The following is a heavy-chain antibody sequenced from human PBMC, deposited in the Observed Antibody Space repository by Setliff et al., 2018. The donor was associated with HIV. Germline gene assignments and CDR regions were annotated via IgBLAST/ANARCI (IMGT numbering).Heavy chain of an antibody. V-gene: IGHV1-46*01. CDR1: GYTFTSYY. J-gene: IGHJ4*02. CDR2: INPSGGST. Sequence: ASVTVSCKASGYTFTSYYMHWVRQAPVQGLEWMGIINPSGGSTSYAQKFQGRVTMTGATSTSTVYMELTRLRSEDTAVYYCARDPSIGQLGDYWGQGTLVTVSS. D-gene: IGHD6-6*01. CDR3: ARDPSIGQLGDY.